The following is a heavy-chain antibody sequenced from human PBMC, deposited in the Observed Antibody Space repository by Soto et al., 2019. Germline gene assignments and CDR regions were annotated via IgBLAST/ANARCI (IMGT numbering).Heavy chain of an antibody. CDR1: CGSISGGYY. CDR3: ARLGGVDGALWFDY. D-gene: IGHD1-26*01. J-gene: IGHJ4*02. Sequence: QVQLQESGPGLVKPSETLSLTCTVSCGSISGGYYWTWIRQHPRKGLEWIGYIYYPGTTYYNPSLKSRITKSVDTSNHQFSLRLSSVTAADTALYYCARLGGVDGALWFDYWGQGTLVTVSS. CDR2: IYYPGTT. V-gene: IGHV4-31*03.